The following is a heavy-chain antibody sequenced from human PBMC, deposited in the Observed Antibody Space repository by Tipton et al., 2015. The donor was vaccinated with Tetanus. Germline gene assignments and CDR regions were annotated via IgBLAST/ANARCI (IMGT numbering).Heavy chain of an antibody. V-gene: IGHV4-61*01. J-gene: IGHJ4*02. CDR1: GGSVSSSTYY. CDR3: ARQKRGYSYGAFDY. CDR2: IYSSGRT. Sequence: TLSLTCTVSGGSVSSSTYYWSWIRQPPGKGLEWIGYIYSSGRTNFNPSYNPSLKSRLIISVDTSKNQFSLKLSSVTAADTAVYYCARQKRGYSYGAFDYWGQGTLVTVSS. D-gene: IGHD5-18*01.